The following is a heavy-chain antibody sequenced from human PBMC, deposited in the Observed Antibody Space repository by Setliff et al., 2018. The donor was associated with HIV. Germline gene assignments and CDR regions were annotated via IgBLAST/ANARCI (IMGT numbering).Heavy chain of an antibody. V-gene: IGHV4-38-2*01. J-gene: IGHJ4*02. CDR1: GYSLSSPHY. CDR2: IYQSGNA. Sequence: SETLSLTCAVSGYSLSSPHYWGWIRQPPGKGLEWIGNIYQSGNAYYNPSLKSRVTISVDTSRNRFSLKLSSVTAADTAVYYCVTGYNSVWYSVFWGQGILVTVSS. D-gene: IGHD6-13*01. CDR3: VTGYNSVWYSVF.